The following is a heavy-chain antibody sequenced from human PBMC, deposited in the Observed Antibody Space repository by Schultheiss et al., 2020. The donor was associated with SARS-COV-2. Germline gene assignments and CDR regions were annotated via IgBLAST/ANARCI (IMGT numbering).Heavy chain of an antibody. V-gene: IGHV3-53*01. J-gene: IGHJ3*02. D-gene: IGHD3-22*01. CDR3: ARDYYYDSSGYYQDAFDI. Sequence: GGSLRLSCAASGFTVSSNYMSWVRQAPGKGLEWVSVIYSGGSTYYADSVKGRFTISRENAKNSLYLQMNSLRAEDTAVYYCARDYYYDSSGYYQDAFDIWGQGTMVTVSS. CDR2: IYSGGST. CDR1: GFTVSSNY.